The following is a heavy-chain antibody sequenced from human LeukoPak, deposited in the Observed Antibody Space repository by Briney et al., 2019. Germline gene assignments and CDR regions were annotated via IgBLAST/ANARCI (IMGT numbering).Heavy chain of an antibody. J-gene: IGHJ5*02. CDR2: SNPNSGGT. D-gene: IGHD2-2*01. CDR1: GYTFTGYY. V-gene: IGHV1-2*02. CDR3: AREREGCSSTSCFNWFDP. Sequence: VASVKVSCKASGYTFTGYYMHWVRQAPGQGLEWMGWSNPNSGGTNYAQKFQGRVTMTRDTSISTAYMELSRLRSDETAVYYCAREREGCSSTSCFNWFDPWGQGTLVTVSS.